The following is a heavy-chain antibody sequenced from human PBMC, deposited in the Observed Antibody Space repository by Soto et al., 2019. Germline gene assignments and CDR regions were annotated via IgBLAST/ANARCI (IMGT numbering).Heavy chain of an antibody. V-gene: IGHV6-1*01. CDR2: AYYRSKWYN. CDR3: ARDRAGEYFQH. CDR1: GDSVSSNSVA. Sequence: PSQTLSLTCAISGDSVSSNSVAWNWIRQSPSRGLEWLGRAYYRSKWYNDYAVSVKGRISINPDTSKNQFSLQLNSVTPEDTAVYYCARDRAGEYFQHWGLGTLVTVSS. J-gene: IGHJ1*01. D-gene: IGHD6-13*01.